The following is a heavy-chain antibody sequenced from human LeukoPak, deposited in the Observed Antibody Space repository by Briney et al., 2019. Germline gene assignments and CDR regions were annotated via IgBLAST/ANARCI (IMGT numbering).Heavy chain of an antibody. CDR1: GFSFSSYW. V-gene: IGHV3-74*01. Sequence: QPGGSLRLSCAASGFSFSSYWIHWVRQAPGKGLVWVSRINSDGISTTYADSVKGRFTVSRDNAKNTLFLQMNSLRAEDTAVYYCARVPEWTSYGFDIWGQGTMVTVSS. D-gene: IGHD3-3*01. J-gene: IGHJ3*02. CDR2: INSDGIST. CDR3: ARVPEWTSYGFDI.